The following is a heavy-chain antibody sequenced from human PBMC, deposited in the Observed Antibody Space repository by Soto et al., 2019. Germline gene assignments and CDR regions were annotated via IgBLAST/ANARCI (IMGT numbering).Heavy chain of an antibody. D-gene: IGHD3-10*01. CDR3: AKRGITMVRGVSFFFDY. CDR1: GFIFSNSA. Sequence: GGSLRLSCAASGFIFSNSAMSWVRQGPGKGLEWVSAISGSGGSTYYADSVKGRFTISRDNSKNTLYLQMNSLRAEDTAVYYCAKRGITMVRGVSFFFDYWGQGTLVTVSS. CDR2: ISGSGGST. V-gene: IGHV3-23*01. J-gene: IGHJ4*02.